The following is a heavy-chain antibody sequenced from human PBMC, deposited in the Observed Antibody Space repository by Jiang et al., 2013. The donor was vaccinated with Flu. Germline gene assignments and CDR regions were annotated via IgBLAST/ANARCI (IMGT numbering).Heavy chain of an antibody. CDR1: GYTFTDYY. CDR3: ARVRVDDAFDI. Sequence: SGAEVKKPGASVKVSCKASGYTFTDYYMHWVRQAPGQGLEWMGWINPNSGGTSYAQKFQGWVTMTGDTSISTGYMELSRLKSDDTAVYYCARVRVDDAFDIWGQGTMVTVSS. V-gene: IGHV1-2*04. CDR2: INPNSGGT. J-gene: IGHJ3*02. D-gene: IGHD4-17*01.